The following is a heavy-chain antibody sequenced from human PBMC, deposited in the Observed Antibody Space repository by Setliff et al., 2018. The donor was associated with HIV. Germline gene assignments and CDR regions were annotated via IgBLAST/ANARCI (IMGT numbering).Heavy chain of an antibody. CDR3: ARRLGATVFYYFDY. Sequence: PSETLSLTCTVSGGSISSHFWSWIRQPPGKGLEWIGTVSYSGSTNYNPSLKSRVTISVDTSENQFSLKLSSVTAADTAVYYCARRLGATVFYYFDYWGQGMLVTVSS. CDR2: VSYSGST. CDR1: GGSISSHF. V-gene: IGHV4-59*11. D-gene: IGHD3-16*01. J-gene: IGHJ4*02.